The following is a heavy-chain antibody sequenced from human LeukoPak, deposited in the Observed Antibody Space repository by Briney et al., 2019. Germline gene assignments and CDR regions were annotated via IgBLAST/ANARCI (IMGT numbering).Heavy chain of an antibody. Sequence: PGGSLRLSCAASGFTVGHYYMSWVRQAPGKGLECVSVIYTDDTTYYADSVKGRFTISRDDSKNTLSLQMDSLRAEDTAVYYCARDGNNYYYYMDVWGKGTTVTVSS. CDR2: IYTDDTT. J-gene: IGHJ6*03. CDR3: ARDGNNYYYYMDV. CDR1: GFTVGHYY. D-gene: IGHD1/OR15-1a*01. V-gene: IGHV3-53*01.